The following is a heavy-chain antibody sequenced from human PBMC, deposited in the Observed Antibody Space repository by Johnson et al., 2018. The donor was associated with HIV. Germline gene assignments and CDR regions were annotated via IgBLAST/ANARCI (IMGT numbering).Heavy chain of an antibody. CDR2: IWYDGSNK. J-gene: IGHJ3*02. Sequence: QVQLVESGGGVVQPGRSLRLSCEASGFTFSTYGAHWVRQAPGKGLEWVAGIWYDGSNKYYADSVKGRFSISRDNSKNMLYLQMNSLRTEDTAVYHCAKDVDRLLWEGDAFDIWGQGTMVTVSS. CDR1: GFTFSTYG. D-gene: IGHD1-26*01. CDR3: AKDVDRLLWEGDAFDI. V-gene: IGHV3-33*06.